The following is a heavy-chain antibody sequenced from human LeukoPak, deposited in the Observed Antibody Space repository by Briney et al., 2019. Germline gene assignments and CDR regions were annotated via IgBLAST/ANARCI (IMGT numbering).Heavy chain of an antibody. J-gene: IGHJ5*02. CDR3: ARGSEMVRGARHYNWLDP. CDR1: GGSVSGYY. CDR2: INHSGTT. V-gene: IGHV4-34*01. Sequence: SETLSLTCAVYGGSVSGYYWSWLRQPPGKGLEWIGEINHSGTTNYKSSFKSRVTISVDMSKNQISLKLSSVTAADTALYYCARGSEMVRGARHYNWLDPWGLGSLVTVSS. D-gene: IGHD3-10*01.